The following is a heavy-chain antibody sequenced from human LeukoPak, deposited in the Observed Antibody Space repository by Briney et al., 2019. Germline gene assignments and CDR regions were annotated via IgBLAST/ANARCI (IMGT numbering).Heavy chain of an antibody. CDR2: INGSSSDT. J-gene: IGHJ5*02. V-gene: IGHV3-11*03. CDR3: ARRGTTYCTVDSCHPNWFDP. D-gene: IGHD2-15*01. CDR1: GFTFSDYY. Sequence: GGSLRLSCAASGFTFSDYYMTWMRQAPGRGLEWISYINGSSSDTKYADSVKGRFTISRDNAKNSVYLLMNSLRAKDTAVYYCARRGTTYCTVDSCHPNWFDPWGQGTLVTVSS.